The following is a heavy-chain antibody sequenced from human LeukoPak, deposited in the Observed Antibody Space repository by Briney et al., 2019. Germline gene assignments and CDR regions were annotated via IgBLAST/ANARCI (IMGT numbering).Heavy chain of an antibody. J-gene: IGHJ4*02. D-gene: IGHD2-2*02. CDR1: GYTFTSYA. Sequence: ASVKVSCKASGYTFTSYAMNWVRQAPGQGLEWMGWINTNTGNPTYAQGFTGRFVFSLDTSVSTAYLQISSLKAEDTAVYYCARVKVGYCSSTSCYNYYFDHWGQGTLVTVSS. CDR2: INTNTGNP. V-gene: IGHV7-4-1*02. CDR3: ARVKVGYCSSTSCYNYYFDH.